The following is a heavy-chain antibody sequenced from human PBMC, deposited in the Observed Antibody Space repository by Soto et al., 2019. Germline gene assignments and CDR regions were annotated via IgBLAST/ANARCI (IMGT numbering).Heavy chain of an antibody. CDR1: GGTFSSYT. Sequence: SVKVSCKASGGTFSSYTISWVRQAPGQGLEWMGRIIPILGIANYAQKFQGRVTITADKSTSTAYMELSSLRSEDTAVYYCARDRPDYYGSGSPDYYYYMDVWGKGTTVTVSS. CDR2: IIPILGIA. CDR3: ARDRPDYYGSGSPDYYYYMDV. D-gene: IGHD3-10*01. V-gene: IGHV1-69*04. J-gene: IGHJ6*03.